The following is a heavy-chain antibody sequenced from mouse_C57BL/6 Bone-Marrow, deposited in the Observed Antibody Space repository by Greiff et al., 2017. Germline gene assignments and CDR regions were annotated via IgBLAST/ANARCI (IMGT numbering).Heavy chain of an antibody. Sequence: DVQLQESGPELVKPGASVKISCKASGYTFTDYYMNWVKQCHGKSLEWIGDINPNNGGTSYNQKHKGKATLTVDKSSSTAYMELRSLTSEASAVYYCARDYYGSSWYFDYWGQGTILTVSS. CDR2: INPNNGGT. V-gene: IGHV1-26*01. D-gene: IGHD1-1*01. CDR1: GYTFTDYY. J-gene: IGHJ2*01. CDR3: ARDYYGSSWYFDY.